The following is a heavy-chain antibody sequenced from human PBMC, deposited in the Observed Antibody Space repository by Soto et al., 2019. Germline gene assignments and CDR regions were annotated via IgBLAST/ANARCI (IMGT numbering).Heavy chain of an antibody. CDR3: ARSGYGYYDFWSGGTEIKYGMDV. D-gene: IGHD3-3*01. Sequence: ASVKVSCKASGYTFTGYYMHWVRQAPGQGLEWMGWINPNSGGTNYAQKFQGWVTMTRDTSISTAYMELSRLRSDDTAVYYCARSGYGYYDFWSGGTEIKYGMDVWGQGTTVTVSS. CDR2: INPNSGGT. CDR1: GYTFTGYY. J-gene: IGHJ6*02. V-gene: IGHV1-2*04.